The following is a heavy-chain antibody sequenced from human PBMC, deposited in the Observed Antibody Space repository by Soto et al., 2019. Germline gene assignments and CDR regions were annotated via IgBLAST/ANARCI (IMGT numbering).Heavy chain of an antibody. V-gene: IGHV3-33*01. J-gene: IGHJ4*02. CDR1: RFTLSSYA. Sequence: PGGSLRLSCAASRFTLSSYAMHWVRQAPGKGLEWVAIIWYDGSNEYYADSVKGRFTISRDNSKNTLYLQMNSLKTEDTAVYYCTRHLPLSDSSGYYYYFDYWGQGTLVTVSS. CDR2: IWYDGSNE. D-gene: IGHD3-22*01. CDR3: TRHLPLSDSSGYYYYFDY.